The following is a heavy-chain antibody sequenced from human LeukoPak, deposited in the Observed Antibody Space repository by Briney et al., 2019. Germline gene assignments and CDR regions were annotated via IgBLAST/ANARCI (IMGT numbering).Heavy chain of an antibody. V-gene: IGHV3-21*01. CDR1: GFTFSSYA. J-gene: IGHJ4*02. CDR3: ARAGGDFWSGYYTPGLYYFDY. Sequence: KTGGSLRLSCAASGFTFSSYAMHWVRQAPGKGLEWVSSISSSSSYIYYADSVKGRFTISRDNAKNSLYLQMNSLRAEDTAVYYCARAGGDFWSGYYTPGLYYFDYWGQGTLVTVSS. CDR2: ISSSSSYI. D-gene: IGHD3-3*01.